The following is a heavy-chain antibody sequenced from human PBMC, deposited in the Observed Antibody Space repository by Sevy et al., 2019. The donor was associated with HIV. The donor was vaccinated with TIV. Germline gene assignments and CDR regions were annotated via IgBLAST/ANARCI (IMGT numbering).Heavy chain of an antibody. CDR2: ISGSGGST. V-gene: IGHV3-23*01. CDR3: AKVFGGYCSSTSCDGAFDI. CDR1: GFTFSSYA. D-gene: IGHD2-2*01. J-gene: IGHJ3*02. Sequence: GESLKISCAASGFTFSSYAMSWVCQAPGKGLEWVSAISGSGGSTYYADSVKGRFTISRDNSKNTLYLQMNSLRAEDTAVYYCAKVFGGYCSSTSCDGAFDIWGQGTMVTVSS.